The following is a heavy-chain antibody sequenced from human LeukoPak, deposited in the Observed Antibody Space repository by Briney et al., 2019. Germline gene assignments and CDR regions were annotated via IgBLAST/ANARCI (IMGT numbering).Heavy chain of an antibody. Sequence: LGGSLRLSCAASGFTFSSYWMHWVRQAPGKGLVWVSRINSDGGSTSYADSVKGRFTISRDNAKNTLYLQMNSLRAEDTAVYYCASRSSSSSVDYWGQGTLVTVSS. V-gene: IGHV3-74*01. CDR2: INSDGGST. J-gene: IGHJ4*02. CDR3: ASRSSSSSVDY. D-gene: IGHD6-6*01. CDR1: GFTFSSYW.